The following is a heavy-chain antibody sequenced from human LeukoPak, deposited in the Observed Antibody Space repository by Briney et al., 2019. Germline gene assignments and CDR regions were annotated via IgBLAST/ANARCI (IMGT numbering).Heavy chain of an antibody. CDR3: ARTISSGRDY. D-gene: IGHD6-19*01. CDR2: ISYDGSNK. J-gene: IGHJ4*02. Sequence: GSLRLSCAASGFTFSSYAMHWVRQAPGKGLEWVAVISYDGSNKYYADSVKGRFTISRDNSKNTLYLQMNSLRAEDTAVYYCARTISSGRDYWGQGTLVTVSS. CDR1: GFTFSSYA. V-gene: IGHV3-30-3*01.